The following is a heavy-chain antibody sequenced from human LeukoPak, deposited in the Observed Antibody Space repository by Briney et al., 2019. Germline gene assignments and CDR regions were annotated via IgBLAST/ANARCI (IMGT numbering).Heavy chain of an antibody. V-gene: IGHV4-39*07. CDR3: ARGRIAAAGRRGNWFDP. Sequence: SETLSLTCTVSGGSISSSSSYWGWIRQPPGKGLEWIGSIYYSGNTYYNPSLKSRVTMSVDTSKNQFSLKLSSVTAADTAVYYCARGRIAAAGRRGNWFDPWGQGTLVTVSS. CDR2: IYYSGNT. D-gene: IGHD6-13*01. CDR1: GGSISSSSSY. J-gene: IGHJ5*02.